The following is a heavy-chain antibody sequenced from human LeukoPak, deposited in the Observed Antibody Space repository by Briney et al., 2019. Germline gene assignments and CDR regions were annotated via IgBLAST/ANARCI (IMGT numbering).Heavy chain of an antibody. D-gene: IGHD5-12*01. J-gene: IGHJ6*02. CDR1: GFTFSSYE. CDR3: AFSEIYGGLLGV. V-gene: IGHV3-48*03. Sequence: GGSLRLSCAASGFTFSSYEMNWARQAPGKGLEWVSYISSSGSTIYYADSVKGRFTISRDNAKNSLYLQMNSLGAEDTAVYYCAFSEIYGGLLGVWGQGTTVTVSS. CDR2: ISSSGSTI.